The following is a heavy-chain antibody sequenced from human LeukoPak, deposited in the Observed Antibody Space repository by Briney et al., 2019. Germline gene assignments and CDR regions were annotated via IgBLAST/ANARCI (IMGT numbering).Heavy chain of an antibody. D-gene: IGHD3-3*02. V-gene: IGHV3-7*01. Sequence: GGSLRLSCAASTLTFSTYWMTWVRQTPGKGLEVVANINQDGSVKHYVGSVKGRFTISRDNAKNSLYLQMNSLRADDTAVYYCARDPGFSSFDYWGQGTLVTVSS. J-gene: IGHJ4*02. CDR1: TLTFSTYW. CDR2: INQDGSVK. CDR3: ARDPGFSSFDY.